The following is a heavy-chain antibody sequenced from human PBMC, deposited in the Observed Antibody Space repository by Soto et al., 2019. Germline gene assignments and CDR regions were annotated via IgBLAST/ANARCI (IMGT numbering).Heavy chain of an antibody. Sequence: GGSLRLSCAASGFTFSSYAMSWVRQAPGKGLEWVSVILNTGGDTLYADSVKGRFTISRDNSKDTLYLQMNILRAEDTAIYYCARASGESYPGSRVFDSWGQGTRVTVSS. D-gene: IGHD3-10*01. CDR3: ARASGESYPGSRVFDS. V-gene: IGHV3-23*01. J-gene: IGHJ4*02. CDR1: GFTFSSYA. CDR2: ILNTGGDT.